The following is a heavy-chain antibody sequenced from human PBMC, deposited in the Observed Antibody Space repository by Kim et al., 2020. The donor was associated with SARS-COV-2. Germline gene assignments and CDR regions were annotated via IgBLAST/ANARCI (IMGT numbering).Heavy chain of an antibody. D-gene: IGHD4-17*01. CDR3: ATGASWCDYVLDS. Sequence: GGSLRLSCAASGFSFTNYAMTWVRQAPGRGLEWVSGISHTGGNIYYADSVKGRFTISRDISKNTLYLQMNSLRAEDTAVFYCATGASWCDYVLDSWGQG. CDR2: ISHTGGNI. V-gene: IGHV3-23*01. CDR1: GFSFTNYA. J-gene: IGHJ4*02.